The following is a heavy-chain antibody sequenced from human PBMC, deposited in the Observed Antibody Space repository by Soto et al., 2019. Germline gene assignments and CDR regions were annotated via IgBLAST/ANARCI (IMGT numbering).Heavy chain of an antibody. CDR3: ARHRHSSGWYHYYGMDV. CDR1: GYSFTSYW. Sequence: PGESLKISCKGSGYSFTSYWIGWVRQMPGKGLEWMGIIYPGDSDTRYSPSFQGQVTISADKSISTAYLQWSSLKASDTAMYYCARHRHSSGWYHYYGMDVWGQGTTVTVSS. J-gene: IGHJ6*02. CDR2: IYPGDSDT. D-gene: IGHD6-19*01. V-gene: IGHV5-51*01.